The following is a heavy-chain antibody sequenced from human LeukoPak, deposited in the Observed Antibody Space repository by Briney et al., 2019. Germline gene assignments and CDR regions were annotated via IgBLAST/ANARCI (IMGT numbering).Heavy chain of an antibody. CDR2: IVTVLDTA. CDR3: ASREYDRSSYYLYYHDY. CDR1: GGSFSSYA. Sequence: SVKVSCKASGGSFSSYAFSWVRQVPGQGLEWMGRIVTVLDTANYAQTFQGRVTITADKSTSTAYIEVSSLRSEDTAVYYCASREYDRSSYYLYYHDYWGQGTLVTVSS. J-gene: IGHJ4*02. V-gene: IGHV1-69*04. D-gene: IGHD3-22*01.